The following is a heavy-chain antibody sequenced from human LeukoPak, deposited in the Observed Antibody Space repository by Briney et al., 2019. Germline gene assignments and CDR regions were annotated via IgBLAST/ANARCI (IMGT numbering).Heavy chain of an antibody. CDR2: INHSGST. D-gene: IGHD4-11*01. CDR3: ARAVTTLRTPNWFDP. V-gene: IGHV4-34*01. Sequence: KPSETLSLTCAVYGGSFSGYYWSWIRQPPGKGLEWIGEINHSGSTNYNPSLKSRVTISVDTSKNQFSLKLSSVTAADTAVYYCARAVTTLRTPNWFDPWGQGTLVTVSS. J-gene: IGHJ5*02. CDR1: GGSFSGYY.